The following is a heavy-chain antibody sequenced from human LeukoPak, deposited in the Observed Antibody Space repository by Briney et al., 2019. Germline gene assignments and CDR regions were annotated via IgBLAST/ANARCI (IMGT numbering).Heavy chain of an antibody. J-gene: IGHJ4*02. CDR2: ISYDGTNK. V-gene: IGHV3-30*04. D-gene: IGHD2-15*01. Sequence: GGSLRLSCAASGFTFSNYAIHWVRQAPGKGLEWVSVISYDGTNKYYADSVKGRFTISRDNSKNTLYLQMNSLRAEDTAVYYCAKCQSYSGGSCYSGDYWGQGTLVTVSS. CDR3: AKCQSYSGGSCYSGDY. CDR1: GFTFSNYA.